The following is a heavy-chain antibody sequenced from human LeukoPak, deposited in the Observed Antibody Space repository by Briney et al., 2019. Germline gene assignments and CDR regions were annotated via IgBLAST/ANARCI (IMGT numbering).Heavy chain of an antibody. CDR2: INHSGST. Sequence: SETLSLTCAVYGGSFSGYYWSWIRQPPGKGLEWIGEINHSGSTNYNPSLKSRVTISVDTSKNQFSLKLSSVTAADTAVYYCARGSPGDIAAAGADYYYGMDVWGQGTTVTVSS. CDR3: ARGSPGDIAAAGADYYYGMDV. V-gene: IGHV4-34*01. CDR1: GGSFSGYY. J-gene: IGHJ6*02. D-gene: IGHD6-13*01.